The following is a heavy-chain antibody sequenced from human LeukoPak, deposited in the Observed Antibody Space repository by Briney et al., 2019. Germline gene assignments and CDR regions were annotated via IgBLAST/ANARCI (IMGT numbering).Heavy chain of an antibody. D-gene: IGHD4-17*01. CDR2: IYDAGST. CDR1: GFTVSGTY. Sequence: GGSLRLSCAASGFTVSGTYMSWVRRAAGKGWEWVSTIYDAGSTSYADSVKGRFTISRDNSKNTLFLQMNSLRADDTAVYYCATWGFTTTVIRYFDYWGQGTLVTVSS. CDR3: ATWGFTTTVIRYFDY. V-gene: IGHV3-53*01. J-gene: IGHJ4*02.